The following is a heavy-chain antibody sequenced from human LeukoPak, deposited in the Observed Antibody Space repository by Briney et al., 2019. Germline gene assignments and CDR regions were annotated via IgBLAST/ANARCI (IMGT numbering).Heavy chain of an antibody. CDR1: GGSISTYY. Sequence: SETLSLSCTASGGSISTYYWNWIRQPPGKGLEWIGYIYHSGSTNYNPSLQSRVTISVDTSKNQFSLNLNSVTAADTAVYYCARGGAARLHFQNWGQGTLVTVSS. J-gene: IGHJ1*01. CDR2: IYHSGST. CDR3: ARGGAARLHFQN. D-gene: IGHD6-6*01. V-gene: IGHV4-59*01.